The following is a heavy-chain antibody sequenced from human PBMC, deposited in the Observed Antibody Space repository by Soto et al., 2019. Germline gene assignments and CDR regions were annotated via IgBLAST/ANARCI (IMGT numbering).Heavy chain of an antibody. CDR2: ISAYNGNT. CDR1: GYTFASYG. D-gene: IGHD6-13*01. V-gene: IGHV1-18*01. J-gene: IGHJ4*02. CDR3: ARDTAAPGLFEY. Sequence: ASVKVSCKASGYTFASYGISWVRQAPGQGLEWMGLISAYNGNTNYAQKLQGRVTMTTDTSTSTAYMELGSLRSDDTAVYYCARDTAAPGLFEYSGQGSLVRVSS.